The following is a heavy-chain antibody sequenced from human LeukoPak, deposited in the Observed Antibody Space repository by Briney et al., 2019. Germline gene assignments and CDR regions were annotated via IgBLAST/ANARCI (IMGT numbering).Heavy chain of an antibody. D-gene: IGHD3-16*01. CDR3: ARTVSRFYYYYMDV. CDR1: GGSFSGYY. J-gene: IGHJ6*03. V-gene: IGHV4-34*01. Sequence: PLETLSLTCAVYGGSFSGYYWSWIRQPPGKGLEWIGEINHSGSTNYNPSLKSRVTISVDTSKNQFSLKLSSVTAADTAVYYCARTVSRFYYYYMDVWGKGTTVTVSS. CDR2: INHSGST.